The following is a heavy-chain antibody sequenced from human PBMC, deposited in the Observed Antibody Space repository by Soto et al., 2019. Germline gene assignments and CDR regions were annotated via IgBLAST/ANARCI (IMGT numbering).Heavy chain of an antibody. CDR2: ISSSSSYI. Sequence: PGGSLRLSCAASGFTFSSYSMNWVRQAPGKGLEWVSSISSSSSYIYYADSVKGRFTISRDNSKNTLFLQMNSLRADDTALYYCAKNYFFDSWGQGAPVTVSS. CDR1: GFTFSSYS. V-gene: IGHV3-21*04. J-gene: IGHJ4*02. CDR3: AKNYFFDS.